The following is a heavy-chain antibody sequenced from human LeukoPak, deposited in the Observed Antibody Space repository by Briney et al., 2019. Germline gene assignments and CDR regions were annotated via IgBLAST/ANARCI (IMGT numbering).Heavy chain of an antibody. CDR3: ANPYDILTGPGY. V-gene: IGHV3-23*01. D-gene: IGHD3-9*01. J-gene: IGHJ4*02. CDR1: GFTFSSYA. CDR2: ISGSGGST. Sequence: GGSLRLSCAASGFTFSSYAMSWVRQAPGKGLEWVSAISGSGGSTYYADSVKGRFTISRDNSKNTLYLQMNSLRAEDTAVYYCANPYDILTGPGYWGQGTLVTVS.